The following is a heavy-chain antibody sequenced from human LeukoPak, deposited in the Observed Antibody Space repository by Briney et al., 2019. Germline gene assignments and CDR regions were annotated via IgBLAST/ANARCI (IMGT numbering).Heavy chain of an antibody. Sequence: TGGSLRLSGSGSGITLSNYCMGWVRQAQGKGLEWVAGISDSGITTNCADSVKGRFTISRDNTKNTLYLQMNSLRAEDTAVYFCAKRGVVIRVILVGFHKEAYYFDSWGQGALVTVSS. CDR3: AKRGVVIRVILVGFHKEAYYFDS. CDR1: GITLSNYC. J-gene: IGHJ4*02. CDR2: ISDSGITT. D-gene: IGHD3-22*01. V-gene: IGHV3-23*01.